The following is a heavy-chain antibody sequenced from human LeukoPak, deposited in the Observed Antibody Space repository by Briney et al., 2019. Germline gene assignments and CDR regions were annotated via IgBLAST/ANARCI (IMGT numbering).Heavy chain of an antibody. CDR3: AKAAPLSIAAAWAPDY. V-gene: IGHV3-7*03. CDR2: IKQDGSEK. CDR1: GFTFSSYW. Sequence: PGGSLRLSCAASGFTFSSYWMSWVRQAPGKGLEWVANIKQDGSEKYYVDSVKGRFTISRDNAKNSLYLQMNSLRAEDTAVYYCAKAAPLSIAAAWAPDYWGQGTLVTVSS. D-gene: IGHD6-13*01. J-gene: IGHJ4*02.